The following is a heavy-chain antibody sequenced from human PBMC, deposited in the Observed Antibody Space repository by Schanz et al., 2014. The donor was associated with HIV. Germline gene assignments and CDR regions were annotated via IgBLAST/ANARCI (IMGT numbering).Heavy chain of an antibody. CDR2: ISHDGTNK. D-gene: IGHD6-19*01. CDR1: EFPFGIFA. V-gene: IGHV3-30*18. J-gene: IGHJ5*02. CDR3: AKDFMDNNGWVYPLDP. Sequence: QVQLVESGGAGAQPGGPRGFPCEPLEFPFGIFAMHWARRAPGKGLEWVAVISHDGTNKYYADSVKGRFTVSRDNSKITLFLHMNSLRLEDTAVYYCAKDFMDNNGWVYPLDPWGQGTLVTVSS.